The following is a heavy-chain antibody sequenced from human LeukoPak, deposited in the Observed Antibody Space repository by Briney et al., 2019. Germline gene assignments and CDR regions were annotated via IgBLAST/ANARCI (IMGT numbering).Heavy chain of an antibody. Sequence: GASVKVSCKASGGTFSSYAISWVRQAPGQGLEWMGGIIPIFGTANYAQKFQGRVTITADESTSTAYVELSSLRSEDTAVYYCAGGVYRRDRSDAFDIWGQGTMVTVSS. D-gene: IGHD3-16*02. CDR1: GGTFSSYA. V-gene: IGHV1-69*13. CDR2: IIPIFGTA. CDR3: AGGVYRRDRSDAFDI. J-gene: IGHJ3*02.